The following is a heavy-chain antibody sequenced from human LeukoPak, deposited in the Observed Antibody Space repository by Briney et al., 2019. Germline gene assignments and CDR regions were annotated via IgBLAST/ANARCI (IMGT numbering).Heavy chain of an antibody. Sequence: GGSLRLSCAPSGFTFSNYWMQWVRQAPGKGLEWVANINRDGSAKYYVDSVEGRFTISKDSAKNSLYLQMNSLTVDDTAVYYCTRGDPDFWGQGTLVTVSS. CDR3: TRGDPDF. CDR2: INRDGSAK. CDR1: GFTFSNYW. V-gene: IGHV3-7*01. D-gene: IGHD3-3*01. J-gene: IGHJ4*02.